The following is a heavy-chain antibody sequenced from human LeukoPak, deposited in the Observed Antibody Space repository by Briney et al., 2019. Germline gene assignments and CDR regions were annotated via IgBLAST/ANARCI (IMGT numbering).Heavy chain of an antibody. V-gene: IGHV4-59*01. CDR1: GGSISPYF. D-gene: IGHD3-10*01. CDR2: ISYTGST. CDR3: ARDDYRGVTNFDP. J-gene: IGHJ5*02. Sequence: SETLSLTCTVSGGSISPYFWSWMRQTLGKGLEWIGYISYTGSTNYNPALKSRVTISVDTSKNQLSLQLTSVTAADTAVYYCARDDYRGVTNFDPWGQGTLVTVSS.